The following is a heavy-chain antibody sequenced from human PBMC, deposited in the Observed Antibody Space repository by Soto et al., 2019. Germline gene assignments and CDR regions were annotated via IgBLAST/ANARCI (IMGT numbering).Heavy chain of an antibody. J-gene: IGHJ3*02. D-gene: IGHD3-22*01. CDR1: GFTFSSYA. Sequence: GGSLRLSCAASGFTFSSYAMHWVRQAPGKGLEWVAVISYDGSNKYYADSVKGRFTISRDNSKNTLYLQMNSLRAEDTAVYYCARDGGYYYDSSGPGLDIWGQGTMVTVSS. CDR3: ARDGGYYYDSSGPGLDI. CDR2: ISYDGSNK. V-gene: IGHV3-30-3*01.